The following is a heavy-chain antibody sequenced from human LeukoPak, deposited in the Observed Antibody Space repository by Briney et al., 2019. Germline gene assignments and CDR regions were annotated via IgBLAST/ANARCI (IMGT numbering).Heavy chain of an antibody. CDR3: ARTKCGGDCYCDY. CDR2: ISSNGGST. J-gene: IGHJ4*02. CDR1: GFTFSSYA. D-gene: IGHD2-21*02. Sequence: GGSLRLSCAASGFTFSSYAMHWVRQAPGKGLEYVSAISSNGGSTYYANSVKGRFTISRDNSKNTLYLQMGSLRAEDMAVYYCARTKCGGDCYCDYWGREPWSPSPQ. V-gene: IGHV3-64*01.